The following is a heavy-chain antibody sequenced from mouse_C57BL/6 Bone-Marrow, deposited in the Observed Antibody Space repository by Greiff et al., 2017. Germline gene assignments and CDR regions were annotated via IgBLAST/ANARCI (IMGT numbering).Heavy chain of an antibody. V-gene: IGHV3-6*01. Sequence: EVQLQESGPGLVKPSQSLSLSCSVTGYSITSGYYWNWIRQFPGNKLEWMGYISYDGSNNYNPTLKNRITITRDTSKNPFFLKLNSVTTEDTATYYCAREVRYYGSPYWYFDVWGTGTTVTVSS. CDR3: AREVRYYGSPYWYFDV. J-gene: IGHJ1*03. CDR2: ISYDGSN. CDR1: GYSITSGYY. D-gene: IGHD1-1*01.